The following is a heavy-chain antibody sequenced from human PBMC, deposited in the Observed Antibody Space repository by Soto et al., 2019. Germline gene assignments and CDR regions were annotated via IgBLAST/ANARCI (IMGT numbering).Heavy chain of an antibody. J-gene: IGHJ4*02. D-gene: IGHD6-13*01. V-gene: IGHV3-23*01. Sequence: EVQLLESGGGLVQPGGSLRLSFAASGFTFSGNAWGWARQPPGKGLEWVSAISVSGGSTYYAGSVKGRFTISRDNSKNTLYLQMNSLRAEDTAVYYCAKENGYSSSWFEFDYWGQGTLVTVSS. CDR1: GFTFSGNA. CDR3: AKENGYSSSWFEFDY. CDR2: ISVSGGST.